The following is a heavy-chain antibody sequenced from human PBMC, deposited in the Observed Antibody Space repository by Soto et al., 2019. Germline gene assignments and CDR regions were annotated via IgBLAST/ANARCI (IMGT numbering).Heavy chain of an antibody. Sequence: KPSETLSLTCAVSGGSISSSNWWSWVRQPPGKGLEWIGEIYHSGSTNYNPSLKSRVTISVDKSKNQFSLTVNSVTAADTAIYYCGRVVEGATRHTDFDSWGQGTLVTVSS. D-gene: IGHD2-15*01. CDR2: IYHSGST. J-gene: IGHJ5*01. V-gene: IGHV4-4*02. CDR3: GRVVEGATRHTDFDS. CDR1: GGSISSSNW.